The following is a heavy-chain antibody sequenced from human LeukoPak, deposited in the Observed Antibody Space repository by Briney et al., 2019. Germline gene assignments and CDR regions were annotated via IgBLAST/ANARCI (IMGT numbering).Heavy chain of an antibody. CDR1: GFTFGDYA. V-gene: IGHV3-49*03. CDR2: IRSKAYGGTT. J-gene: IGHJ4*02. Sequence: QPGGSLRLSCTASGFTFGDYAMSWFRQAPGKGLEWVGFIRSKAYGGTTEYAASVKGRFTISRDDSKSIAYLQMNSLKTEDTAVYYCTRGVEEYYYDSSGYYASGYWGQGTLVTVSS. CDR3: TRGVEEYYYDSSGYYASGY. D-gene: IGHD3-22*01.